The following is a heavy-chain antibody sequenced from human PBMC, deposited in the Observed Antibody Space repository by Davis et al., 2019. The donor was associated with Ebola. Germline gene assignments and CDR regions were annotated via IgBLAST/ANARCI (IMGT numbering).Heavy chain of an antibody. CDR2: IKSLHDGGAI. CDR1: GFTFTTAW. Sequence: GGSLRLSCAPSGFTFTTAWLYWVRQAPGRGLEWVARIKSLHDGGAIDHAAPVKGRFTISRDDSQNMVYLQMNGLKTEDTGMYYCSLNYAGGFDVWGQGTVVTVSS. J-gene: IGHJ3*01. D-gene: IGHD5-24*01. CDR3: SLNYAGGFDV. V-gene: IGHV3-15*07.